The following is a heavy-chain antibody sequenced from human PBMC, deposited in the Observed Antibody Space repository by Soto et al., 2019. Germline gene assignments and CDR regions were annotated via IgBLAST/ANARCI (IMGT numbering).Heavy chain of an antibody. J-gene: IGHJ4*02. Sequence: GGSLRLSCAASGFTFSSYAMTWVRQAPGQGLEWVSRIDNSGGTTYYADSVKGRFTISRDNSKNKLYLQMKGLRAEDTAVYYCAKRRVEYCGGGTCYYFDYWGQGTLVTVSS. CDR3: AKRRVEYCGGGTCYYFDY. D-gene: IGHD2-15*01. CDR2: IDNSGGTT. CDR1: GFTFSSYA. V-gene: IGHV3-23*01.